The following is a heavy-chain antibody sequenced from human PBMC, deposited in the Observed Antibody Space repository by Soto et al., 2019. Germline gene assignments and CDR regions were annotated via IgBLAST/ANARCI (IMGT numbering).Heavy chain of an antibody. D-gene: IGHD2-2*01. CDR3: AKALGYCSSTSCRYYYYYYMDV. Sequence: GGSLRLSCAASGFTFDDYAMHWVRQAPGKGLEWVSGISWNSGSIGYADSVKGRFTISRDNAKNSLYLQMNSLRAEDTALYYCAKALGYCSSTSCRYYYYYYMDVWGKGTTVTVSS. J-gene: IGHJ6*03. CDR1: GFTFDDYA. CDR2: ISWNSGSI. V-gene: IGHV3-9*01.